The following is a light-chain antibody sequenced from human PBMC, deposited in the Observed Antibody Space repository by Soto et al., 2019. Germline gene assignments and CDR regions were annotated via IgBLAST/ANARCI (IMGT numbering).Light chain of an antibody. CDR1: QSVSSNY. CDR3: QHRSNWPIT. J-gene: IGKJ5*01. Sequence: EIVLTQSPGTLSLSPGERATVSCRASQSVSSNYLAWYQQKPGQAPRLLIYGASSRATGIPDRFSGSGSGTDFTLTIRRLEPEDFAVYYCQHRSNWPITFGQGTRLEIK. CDR2: GAS. V-gene: IGKV3D-20*02.